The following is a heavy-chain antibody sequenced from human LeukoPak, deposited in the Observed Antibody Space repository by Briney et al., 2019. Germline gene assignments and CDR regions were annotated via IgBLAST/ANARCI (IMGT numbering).Heavy chain of an antibody. CDR2: FYSSGST. CDR3: ARLGGSYDDY. Sequence: SETLSLTCTVSGDSISSYYWSWIRQPAGKGLEWIGRFYSSGSTTYNPSLKSRVTMSVDTSKNQSSLRLSSVTAADTAVYYCARLGGSYDDYWGQGTLVTVSS. V-gene: IGHV4-4*07. D-gene: IGHD1-26*01. CDR1: GDSISSYY. J-gene: IGHJ4*02.